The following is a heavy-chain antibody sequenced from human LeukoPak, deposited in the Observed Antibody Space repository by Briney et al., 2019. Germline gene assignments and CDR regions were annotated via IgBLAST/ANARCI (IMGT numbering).Heavy chain of an antibody. Sequence: GGSLRLSCAASGFTVSSNYMSWVRQAPGKGLEWVSVIYSGGSTYYADSVKGRFTISRDNSKSTLYLQMNSLRAEDTAVYYCARDLSGVTGYTYGRGIDYWGQGTLVTVSS. D-gene: IGHD5-18*01. CDR2: IYSGGST. J-gene: IGHJ4*02. V-gene: IGHV3-53*01. CDR3: ARDLSGVTGYTYGRGIDY. CDR1: GFTVSSNY.